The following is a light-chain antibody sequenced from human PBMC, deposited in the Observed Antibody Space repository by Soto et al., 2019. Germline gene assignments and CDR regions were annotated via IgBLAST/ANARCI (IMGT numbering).Light chain of an antibody. J-gene: IGKJ1*01. CDR2: KAS. CDR1: QSISSW. V-gene: IGKV1-5*03. Sequence: DVQMTQSPSTLSASGGDRVTSTCRASQSISSWLAWYQQKPGKAPKLLIYKASTLESGVPSNFSGSGSGTEFSLTIRSLQPEDFATHNCQHYTAYPWTSCQRTK. CDR3: QHYTAYPWT.